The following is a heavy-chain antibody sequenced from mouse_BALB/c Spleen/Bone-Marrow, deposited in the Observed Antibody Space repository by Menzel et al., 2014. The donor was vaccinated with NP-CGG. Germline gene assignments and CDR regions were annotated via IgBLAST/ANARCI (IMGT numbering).Heavy chain of an antibody. D-gene: IGHD2-13*01. J-gene: IGHJ2*01. CDR2: IYPGNVNS. Sequence: QVQLQQSGPELVKPGASVRISCKASGYTFTNYYIHWMKQMPGQGLEWIGWIYPGNVNSKYNEKFKGKATLTADKSSSTAYMQLSSLTSEDSAVYFCAREADWNFDYWGQGTPLTVSS. CDR3: AREADWNFDY. CDR1: GYTFTNYY. V-gene: IGHV1S56*01.